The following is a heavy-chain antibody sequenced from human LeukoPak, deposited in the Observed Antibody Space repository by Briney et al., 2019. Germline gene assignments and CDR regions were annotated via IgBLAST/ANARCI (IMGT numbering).Heavy chain of an antibody. CDR3: ASPLAYCGGDCYSGAFDI. CDR2: LTGSGGST. Sequence: GGSLRLSCATSGFTFSIYAMTWVRQAPGKGLEWVSTLTGSGGSTYYTDSVKGRFTISRDNAKNSLYLQMNSLRAEDTAVYYCASPLAYCGGDCYSGAFDIWGQGTMVTVSS. V-gene: IGHV3-23*01. D-gene: IGHD2-21*02. J-gene: IGHJ3*02. CDR1: GFTFSIYA.